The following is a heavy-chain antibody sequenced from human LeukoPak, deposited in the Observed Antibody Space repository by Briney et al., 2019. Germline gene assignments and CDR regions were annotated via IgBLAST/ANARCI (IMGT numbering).Heavy chain of an antibody. J-gene: IGHJ3*02. CDR3: ASPALDNHDAFDI. CDR1: GGTFSSYA. Sequence: SVKVSCKASGGTFSSYAISWVRQAPGQGLGWMGGIIPISGTANYAQKFQGRVTITADESTSTAYMELSSLRSEDTAVYYCASPALDNHDAFDIWGQGTMVTVSS. CDR2: IIPISGTA. V-gene: IGHV1-69*01. D-gene: IGHD1-14*01.